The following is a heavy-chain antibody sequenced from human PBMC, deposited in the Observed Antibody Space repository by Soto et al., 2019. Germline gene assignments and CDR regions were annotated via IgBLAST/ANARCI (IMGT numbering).Heavy chain of an antibody. J-gene: IGHJ6*02. CDR2: ISYDGSNK. CDR1: GFTFSSYA. Sequence: QVQLVESGGGVVQPGRSLRLSCAASGFTFSSYAVHWVRQAPGKGLEWVAVISYDGSNKYYADSVKGRFTISRDNSKNTLYLQMNSLRAEDTAVYYCARGPRHYYYGMDVWGQGTTVTVSS. CDR3: ARGPRHYYYGMDV. V-gene: IGHV3-30-3*01.